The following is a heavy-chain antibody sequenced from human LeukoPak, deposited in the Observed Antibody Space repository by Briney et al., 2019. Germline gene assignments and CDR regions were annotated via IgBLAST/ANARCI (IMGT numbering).Heavy chain of an antibody. D-gene: IGHD4-17*01. J-gene: IGHJ5*02. Sequence: PGGSVRLSCTGSGFSFDRHWMHWVRQAPGKGLELVSHINPEGTLTTYADFVKGRFTISRDNAKNSLYLQMNSLRAEDTAVYYCARKRGGHRDYGDYGNWFDPWGQGTLVTVSS. CDR1: GFSFDRHW. V-gene: IGHV3-74*01. CDR2: INPEGTLT. CDR3: ARKRGGHRDYGDYGNWFDP.